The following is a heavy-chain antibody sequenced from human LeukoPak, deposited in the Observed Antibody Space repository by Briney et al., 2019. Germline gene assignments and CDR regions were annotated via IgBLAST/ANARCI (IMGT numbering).Heavy chain of an antibody. CDR2: INAGNGNT. D-gene: IGHD6-13*01. CDR1: GYTFTSYA. J-gene: IGHJ4*02. V-gene: IGHV1-3*01. CDR3: ARWGIAAAGTYGDFDY. Sequence: ASVKVSCKASGYTFTSYAMHWVRQAPGQRLEWMGWINAGNGNTKYSLKFQGRVTITRDTSASTAYMELSSPRSEDTAVYYCARWGIAAAGTYGDFDYWGQGTLVTVSS.